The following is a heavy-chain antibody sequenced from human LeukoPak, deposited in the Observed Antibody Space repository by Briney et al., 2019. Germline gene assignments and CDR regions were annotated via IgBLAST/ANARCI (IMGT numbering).Heavy chain of an antibody. CDR1: GYTFTSYG. D-gene: IGHD6-13*01. Sequence: GASVKVSCKASGYTFTSYGISWVRQAPGQGLEWMGWISAYNGNTNYAQKLQGRVTMTTDTSTSTAYMELRSLRSDDTAVYYRARVMAAAGHYYYYGMDVWGQGTTVTVSS. V-gene: IGHV1-18*01. CDR3: ARVMAAAGHYYYYGMDV. J-gene: IGHJ6*02. CDR2: ISAYNGNT.